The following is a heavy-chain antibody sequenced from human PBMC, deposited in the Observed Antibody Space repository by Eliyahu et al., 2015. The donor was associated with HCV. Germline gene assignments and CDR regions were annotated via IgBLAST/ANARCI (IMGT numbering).Heavy chain of an antibody. V-gene: IGHV3-48*01. CDR1: GFLFXSYS. CDR3: ARDRGYFGNYGEYYYYGMDV. Sequence: VQLAESGGRLVQPGGSLRLSCAASGFLFXSYSINWVRQAPGKGLGWVSYISGSSTTIFYADSMKGRLTISRDNDNNSLYLQINNLRAEDTAVYYCARDRGYFGNYGEYYYYGMDVWGQGTTVTVSS. CDR2: ISGSSTTI. J-gene: IGHJ6*02. D-gene: IGHD4-17*01.